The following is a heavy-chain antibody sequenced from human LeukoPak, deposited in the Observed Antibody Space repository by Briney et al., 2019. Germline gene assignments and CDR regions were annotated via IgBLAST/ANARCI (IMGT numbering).Heavy chain of an antibody. CDR2: MNPNSGNT. J-gene: IGHJ6*02. CDR1: GYTFTSYD. D-gene: IGHD3-16*01. CDR3: ARVIGGIHYYYGMDV. Sequence: ASVKVSCKASGYTFTSYDINWVRQATGQGLEWMGWMNPNSGNTGYAQKLQGRVTITRNTSISTAYMELSSLRSEDTAVYYCARVIGGIHYYYGMDVWGQGTTVTVSS. V-gene: IGHV1-8*03.